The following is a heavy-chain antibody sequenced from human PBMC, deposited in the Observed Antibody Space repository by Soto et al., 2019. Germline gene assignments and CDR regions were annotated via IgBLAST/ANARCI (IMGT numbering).Heavy chain of an antibody. CDR3: ARQRTTVVTQAFFDY. V-gene: IGHV4-39*01. J-gene: IGHJ4*02. D-gene: IGHD2-21*02. CDR2: IYYSGRT. Sequence: SSETLSLTCIVSGESISSSSYYWGWIRQPPGKGLEGIGSIYYSGRTYYNPSFKSRVTISIDTSKNQFSLKLSSVTATATAVYSCARQRTTVVTQAFFDYWGKGALVTVSS. CDR1: GESISSSSYY.